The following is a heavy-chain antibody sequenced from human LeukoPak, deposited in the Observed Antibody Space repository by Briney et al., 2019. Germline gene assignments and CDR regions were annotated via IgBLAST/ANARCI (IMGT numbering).Heavy chain of an antibody. CDR1: GFNFGEYT. J-gene: IGHJ6*03. Sequence: GGSLILSCAASGFNFGEYTVHWVRQAPGKGLEWLSLITWDGVKTQYADSVKGRFIISRDNSKNSLYLLLDSLRTEDTALYYCAKPSTNYYYFYHMDVWGKGTTVTVSS. V-gene: IGHV3-43*01. CDR3: AKPSTNYYYFYHMDV. CDR2: ITWDGVKT.